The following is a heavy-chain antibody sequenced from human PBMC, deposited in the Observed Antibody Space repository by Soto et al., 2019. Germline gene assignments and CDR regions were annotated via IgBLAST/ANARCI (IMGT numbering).Heavy chain of an antibody. Sequence: QLQLQESGPGLVKPSETLSLTCTVSGGSISSSSYWWGWIRQPPGKGLEWIRSIFYSGSIYYTRSLKSRVTMCVDTSEHQFSLKLSSVTAADTAVYYCARQERCRVAIDYWGQGTLVTVSS. CDR2: IFYSGSI. V-gene: IGHV4-39*01. J-gene: IGHJ4*02. D-gene: IGHD2-15*01. CDR1: GGSISSSSYW. CDR3: ARQERCRVAIDY.